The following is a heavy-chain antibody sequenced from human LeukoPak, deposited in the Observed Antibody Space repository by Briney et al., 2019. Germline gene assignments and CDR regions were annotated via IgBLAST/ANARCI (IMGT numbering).Heavy chain of an antibody. J-gene: IGHJ4*02. Sequence: SETLSLTCTVSGASITDYFWSWIRQPAGKRLEWIGRIYNSGSPNYNPTLERRATMSGDTSKNQFSLKLNSVTAADTAVYYCARAAPGRDGGDEFDYWGQGTLVTVSS. CDR1: GASITDYF. V-gene: IGHV4-4*07. CDR3: ARAAPGRDGGDEFDY. D-gene: IGHD2-21*02. CDR2: IYNSGSP.